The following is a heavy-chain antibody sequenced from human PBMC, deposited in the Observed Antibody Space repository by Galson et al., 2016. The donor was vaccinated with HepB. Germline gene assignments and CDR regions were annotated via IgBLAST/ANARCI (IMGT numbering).Heavy chain of an antibody. V-gene: IGHV3-21*01. J-gene: IGHJ4*02. D-gene: IGHD3-3*02. CDR1: GFTFSSYR. Sequence: SLRLSCAASGFTFSSYRMNWVRQAPEKGLEWVSSISYSSSDIHYADSVKGRFTISRDNAKNSLFLQMNSLRAEDTAVYYCARGVAFLDYWGQGTLVTVSP. CDR3: ARGVAFLDY. CDR2: ISYSSSDI.